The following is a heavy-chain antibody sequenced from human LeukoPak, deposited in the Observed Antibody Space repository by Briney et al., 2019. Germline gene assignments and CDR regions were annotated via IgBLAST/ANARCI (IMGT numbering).Heavy chain of an antibody. Sequence: PGGSLRLSCAASGFTFSDYAMSWVRQAPGKGLEWVSSIGDTGDDTYYADSVKGRFSISRDNSKNTLYLQMNSLRAEDTAVYYCASVRAMVKSEYFQHWGQGTLVTVSS. D-gene: IGHD5-18*01. CDR2: IGDTGDDT. J-gene: IGHJ1*01. CDR3: ASVRAMVKSEYFQH. CDR1: GFTFSDYA. V-gene: IGHV3-23*01.